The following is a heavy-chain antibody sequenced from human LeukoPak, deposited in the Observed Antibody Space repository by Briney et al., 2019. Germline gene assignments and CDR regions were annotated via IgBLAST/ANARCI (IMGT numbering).Heavy chain of an antibody. CDR2: IYYSGST. V-gene: IGHV4-59*01. CDR1: GGSISSYY. CDR3: ASGKSSGWYRGWYFDY. Sequence: SETLSLTCTVSGGSISSYYWSWIRQPPGKGLEWIGYIYYSGSTNYNPSLKSRVTISVDTSKNQFSLKLSSVTAADTAVYYCASGKSSGWYRGWYFDYWGQGTLVTVSS. D-gene: IGHD6-19*01. J-gene: IGHJ4*02.